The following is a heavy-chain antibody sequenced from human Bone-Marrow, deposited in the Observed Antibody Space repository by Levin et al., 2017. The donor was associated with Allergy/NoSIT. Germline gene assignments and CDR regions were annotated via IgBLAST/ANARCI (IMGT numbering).Heavy chain of an antibody. V-gene: IGHV3-23*01. CDR3: AKGSPSGVRGVRPSWFDP. CDR2: IRGSGDNT. Sequence: GGSLRLSCAASGFTFSSFAMSWVRQAPGKGLKWVSAIRGSGDNTYYADSVRGRFTISRDNSKNTLYLQMNSLRAEDTAVYYCAKGSPSGVRGVRPSWFDPWGQGTLVTVSS. CDR1: GFTFSSFA. D-gene: IGHD3-10*01. J-gene: IGHJ5*02.